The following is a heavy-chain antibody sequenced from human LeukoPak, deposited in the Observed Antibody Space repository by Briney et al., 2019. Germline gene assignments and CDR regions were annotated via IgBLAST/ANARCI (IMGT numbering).Heavy chain of an antibody. V-gene: IGHV3-48*01. CDR2: ISSSSSTI. D-gene: IGHD3-22*01. J-gene: IGHJ4*02. CDR1: GFTFSSSS. CDR3: ARDKGISGYSIDY. Sequence: GGSLRLSCAASGFTFSSSSMNWVRQAPGKGLEGVSYISSSSSTIYYADSVKGRFTISRDNAKNSLYLQMNSLRAEDTAVYYCARDKGISGYSIDYWGQGTLVTVSS.